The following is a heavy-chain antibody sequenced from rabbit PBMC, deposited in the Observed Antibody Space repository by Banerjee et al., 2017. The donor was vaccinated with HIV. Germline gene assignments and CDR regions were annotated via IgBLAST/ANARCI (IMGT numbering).Heavy chain of an antibody. CDR1: GIDFSSNYY. V-gene: IGHV1S45*01. CDR2: INTGSSGST. D-gene: IGHD2-1*01. CDR3: AREHTYADYGDFNL. Sequence: QQQLEESGGGLVKPGGTLTLTCKASGIDFSSNYYMCWVRQAPGKGLEWIGYINTGSSGSTGYASWAKGRFTNSKASATTVTLQMTSLTAADTATYFCAREHTYADYGDFNLWGPGTLVTVS. J-gene: IGHJ4*01.